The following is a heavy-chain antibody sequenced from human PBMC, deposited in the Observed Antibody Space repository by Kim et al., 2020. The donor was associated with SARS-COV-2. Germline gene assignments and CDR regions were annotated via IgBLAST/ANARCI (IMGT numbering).Heavy chain of an antibody. V-gene: IGHV1-2*06. D-gene: IGHD1-26*01. Sequence: ASVKVSCKASGYTFTGYYMHWVRQAPGQGLEWMGRINPNSGGTNYAQKFQGRVTMTRDTSISTAYMELSRLRSDDTAVYYCARDGGIVGADDAFDIWGQGTMVTVSS. J-gene: IGHJ3*02. CDR2: INPNSGGT. CDR1: GYTFTGYY. CDR3: ARDGGIVGADDAFDI.